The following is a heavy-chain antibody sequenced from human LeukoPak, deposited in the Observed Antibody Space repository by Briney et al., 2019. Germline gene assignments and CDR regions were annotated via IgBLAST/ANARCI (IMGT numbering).Heavy chain of an antibody. Sequence: ASVKVSCKASGYTLTNYGITWVRQAPGQGLEWVGWISAYNGNTNYAQKFQGRVTMTTDTSTTTAYMELRSLRSDDTAVYYCARGVGQTTGTTGGYYFDFWGQGTLVTVSS. CDR2: ISAYNGNT. J-gene: IGHJ4*02. CDR3: ARGVGQTTGTTGGYYFDF. D-gene: IGHD1-1*01. V-gene: IGHV1-18*01. CDR1: GYTLTNYG.